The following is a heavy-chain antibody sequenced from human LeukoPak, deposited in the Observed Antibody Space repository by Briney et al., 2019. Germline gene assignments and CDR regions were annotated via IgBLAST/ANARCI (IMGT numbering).Heavy chain of an antibody. D-gene: IGHD3-10*01. J-gene: IGHJ4*02. CDR2: ISWNSGSI. V-gene: IGHV3-9*01. Sequence: GGSLRLSCAASGFTFDDYAMHWVRQAPGKGLEWVSGISWNSGSIGYADSVKGRFTISRDNAKNSLYLQMNSLRAEGTALYYCAKGYGLYYFDYWGQGTLVTVSS. CDR1: GFTFDDYA. CDR3: AKGYGLYYFDY.